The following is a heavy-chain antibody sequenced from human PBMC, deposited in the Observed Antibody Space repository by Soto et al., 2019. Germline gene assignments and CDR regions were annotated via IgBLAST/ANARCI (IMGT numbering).Heavy chain of an antibody. CDR2: FSLSGTT. CDR3: ARGMTPPGAPSWYYFDS. V-gene: IGHV4-4*07. J-gene: IGHJ4*02. CDR1: GASITGSFF. Sequence: QVQLQESGPGLMKPSETLSLTCTVSGASITGSFFWSWIRQPAGKGLEWIGRFSLSGTTNYNPSLRSRVAMSADVSKNQFSLRLTSGTAADTALYYCARGMTPPGAPSWYYFDSWGQGTLVTVSS. D-gene: IGHD2-8*02.